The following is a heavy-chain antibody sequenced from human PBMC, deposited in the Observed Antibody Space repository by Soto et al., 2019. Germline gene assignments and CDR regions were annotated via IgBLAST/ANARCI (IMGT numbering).Heavy chain of an antibody. CDR1: GFSLTTSGVG. CDR2: IYWDDDK. J-gene: IGHJ4*02. Sequence: QITLNESGPTVVRPTETLTLTCRFSGFSLTTSGVGVGWIRQSPGKAPEWLALIYWDDDKRYSASLKSRLTITQETSKNQVSLTVSDLNLTDTATYYCAHRVLRTVFGLVTTTAIYFDFWGQGTPVAVSS. V-gene: IGHV2-5*02. CDR3: AHRVLRTVFGLVTTTAIYFDF. D-gene: IGHD3-3*01.